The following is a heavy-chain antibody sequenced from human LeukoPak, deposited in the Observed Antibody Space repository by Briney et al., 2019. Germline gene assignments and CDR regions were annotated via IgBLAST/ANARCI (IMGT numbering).Heavy chain of an antibody. Sequence: PSETLSLTCTVSGGSVSSGTYYWSWIRQPPGKGLEWIAYIYYSGNTYYNPSLKSRVTISVDTSKNQFSLNLSSMTAADTAVYYSARTLHGDYWHLDLWGRGTLVTVSS. CDR2: IYYSGNT. D-gene: IGHD4-17*01. CDR3: ARTLHGDYWHLDL. CDR1: GGSVSSGTYY. V-gene: IGHV4-61*01. J-gene: IGHJ2*01.